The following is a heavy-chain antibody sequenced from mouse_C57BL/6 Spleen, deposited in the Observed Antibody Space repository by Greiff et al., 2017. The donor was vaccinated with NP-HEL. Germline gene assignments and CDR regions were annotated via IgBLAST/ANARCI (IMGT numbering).Heavy chain of an antibody. D-gene: IGHD1-1*01. CDR1: GFNIKDDY. Sequence: EVQLQQSGAELVRPGASVKLSCTASGFNIKDDYMHWVKQRPEQGLEWIGWIDPENGDTEYASKFQGKATITADTSSNTAYLQLSSLTSEDTAVYYCTTGDYYPWFAYWGQGTLVTVSA. CDR2: IDPENGDT. J-gene: IGHJ3*01. CDR3: TTGDYYPWFAY. V-gene: IGHV14-4*01.